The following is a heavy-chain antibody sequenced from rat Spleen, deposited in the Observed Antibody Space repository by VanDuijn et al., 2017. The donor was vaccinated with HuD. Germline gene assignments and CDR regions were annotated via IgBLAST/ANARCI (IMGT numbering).Heavy chain of an antibody. D-gene: IGHD1-4*01. CDR3: AREAGIPFHYFDY. J-gene: IGHJ2*01. CDR2: IRYESSST. CDR1: GFTFSDYY. Sequence: EVQLVESGGGLVQPGRSLKLSCAASGFTFSDYYMAWVRQAPTKGLEWVTTIRYESSSTYYGDSVKGRFTISRDNAKSTLYLQMDSLRSEDTATYYCAREAGIPFHYFDYWGQGVMVTVSS. V-gene: IGHV5-7*01.